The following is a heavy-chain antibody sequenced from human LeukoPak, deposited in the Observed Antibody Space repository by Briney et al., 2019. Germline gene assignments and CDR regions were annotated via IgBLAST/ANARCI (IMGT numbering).Heavy chain of an antibody. CDR3: ARGEYSYGIDY. Sequence: SETLSLTCTVSGGSISSGSYYWSWIRQPAGKGLEWIGRIYTSGSTNYNPSLKSRVTISVDTSKNQFSLKLSSVTAADTAVYYCARGEYSYGIDYWGQGTLVTVSS. V-gene: IGHV4-61*02. CDR1: GGSISSGSYY. D-gene: IGHD5-18*01. J-gene: IGHJ4*02. CDR2: IYTSGST.